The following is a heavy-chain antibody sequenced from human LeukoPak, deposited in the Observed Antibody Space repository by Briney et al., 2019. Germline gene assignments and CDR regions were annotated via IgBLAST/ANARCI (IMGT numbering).Heavy chain of an antibody. CDR3: AKGIVVVVAATDAFDI. CDR2: ISGSGGST. CDR1: GFTFSSYA. Sequence: GGSLRLSCAASGFTFSSYAMSWVRQAPGKGLEWVSAISGSGGSTYYADSVKGQFTISRDNSKNTLYLQMNSLRAEDTAVYYCAKGIVVVVAATDAFDIWGQGTMVTVSS. D-gene: IGHD2-15*01. J-gene: IGHJ3*02. V-gene: IGHV3-23*01.